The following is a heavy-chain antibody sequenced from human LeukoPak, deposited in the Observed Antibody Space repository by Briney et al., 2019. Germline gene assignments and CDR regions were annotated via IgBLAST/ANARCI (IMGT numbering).Heavy chain of an antibody. CDR1: GGSFSGYY. CDR2: INHSGST. J-gene: IGHJ4*02. V-gene: IGHV4-34*01. CDR3: ARGFSYDILTGYYNGGFSFDY. D-gene: IGHD3-9*01. Sequence: PSETLSLSCAVYGGSFSGYYWSWIRQPPGKGLEWIGEINHSGSTNYNPSLKSRVTISVDTSKNQFSLKLSSVTAADTAVYYCARGFSYDILTGYYNGGFSFDYWGQGTLVTVSS.